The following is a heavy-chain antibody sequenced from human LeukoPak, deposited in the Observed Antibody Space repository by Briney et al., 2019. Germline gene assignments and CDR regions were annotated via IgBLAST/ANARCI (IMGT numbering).Heavy chain of an antibody. D-gene: IGHD5-18*01. V-gene: IGHV3-23*01. J-gene: IGHJ4*02. CDR3: AKVGLTWIQLWSFDY. CDR1: GFTFSSYA. Sequence: GGSLRLSCAASGFTFSSYAMSWVRQAPEKGLECVSAISGSGGSTYYADSVKGRFTISRDNSKNTLYLQMNSLRAEDTAVYSCAKVGLTWIQLWSFDYWGQGTLVTVSS. CDR2: ISGSGGST.